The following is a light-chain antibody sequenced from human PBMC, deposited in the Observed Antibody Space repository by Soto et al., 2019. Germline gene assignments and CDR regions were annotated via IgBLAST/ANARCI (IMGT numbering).Light chain of an antibody. CDR1: QSVSNNY. CDR3: QQYGSSGT. J-gene: IGKJ1*01. V-gene: IGKV3-20*01. Sequence: EIVLTQSPGTLSLSPWERATLSCRASQSVSNNYLAWYQQKPGQSPRLLIYGASNRATGIPDRFSGSGSGTGFTPTISRLEPEDFAVYYCQQYGSSGTFGQGTKVDIK. CDR2: GAS.